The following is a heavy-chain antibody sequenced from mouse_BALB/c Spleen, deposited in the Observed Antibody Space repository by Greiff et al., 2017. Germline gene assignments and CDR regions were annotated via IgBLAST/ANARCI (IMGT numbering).Heavy chain of an antibody. CDR3: ARDMVTTTGYAMDY. CDR2: IRNKANGYTT. J-gene: IGHJ4*01. CDR1: GFTFTDYY. D-gene: IGHD2-2*01. V-gene: IGHV7-3*02. Sequence: EVKLVESGGGLVQPGGSQRLSCATSGFTFTDYYMSWVRQPPGKALEWLGFIRNKANGYTTEYSASVKGRFTISRDNSQSILYLQMNTLRAEDSATYYCARDMVTTTGYAMDYWGQGTSVTVSS.